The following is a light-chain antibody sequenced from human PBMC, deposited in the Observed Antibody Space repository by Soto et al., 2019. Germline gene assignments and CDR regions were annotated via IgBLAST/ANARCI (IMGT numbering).Light chain of an antibody. J-gene: IGKJ1*01. CDR3: QQYGSSPTT. Sequence: EIVLTQSLGTLSLSPGERATLSCRASQSVSNSYLAWYQQKPGRAPRLLIYGASSRATDIPDRFSGSGSGTDFTLTISRLEPVDSAVYYCQQYGSSPTTFGQGTKVDIK. V-gene: IGKV3-20*01. CDR2: GAS. CDR1: QSVSNSY.